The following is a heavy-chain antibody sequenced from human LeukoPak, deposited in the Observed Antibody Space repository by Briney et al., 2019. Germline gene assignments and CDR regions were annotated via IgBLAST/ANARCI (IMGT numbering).Heavy chain of an antibody. CDR1: GYSISSGYY. Sequence: KPSETLSLTCTVSGYSISSGYYWSWIRQPPGKGLEWIGYIYYSGSTNYNPSLKSRVTISVDTSKNQFSLKLSSVTAADTAVYYCARHEDGDYGAWFDPWGQGTLVTVSS. D-gene: IGHD4-17*01. CDR3: ARHEDGDYGAWFDP. V-gene: IGHV4-61*01. CDR2: IYYSGST. J-gene: IGHJ5*02.